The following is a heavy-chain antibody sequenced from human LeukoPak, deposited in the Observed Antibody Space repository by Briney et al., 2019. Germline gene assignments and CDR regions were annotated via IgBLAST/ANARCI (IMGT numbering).Heavy chain of an antibody. Sequence: GASVKVSCKASGYTFTGYYMHWVRQAPGQGLEWMGWINPNSGGTNYAQKFQGRVTMTRDTSISTAYMELSRLRSDDTAVYYCARDLRHIVVVTAPRYAFDIWGQGTMVTVSS. V-gene: IGHV1-2*02. CDR1: GYTFTGYY. CDR3: ARDLRHIVVVTAPRYAFDI. CDR2: INPNSGGT. J-gene: IGHJ3*02. D-gene: IGHD2-21*02.